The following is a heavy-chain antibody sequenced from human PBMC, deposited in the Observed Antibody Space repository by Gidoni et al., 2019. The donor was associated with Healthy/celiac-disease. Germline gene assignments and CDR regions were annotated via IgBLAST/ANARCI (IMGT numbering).Heavy chain of an antibody. J-gene: IGHJ5*02. Sequence: QLQLQESGPGLVKPSETLSLTCTVSGGSISSSSYYWGWIRQPPGKGLEWIGSIYYSGSTYYNPSLKSRVTISVDTSKNQFSLKLSSVTAADTAVYYCARSTPYCSSTSCYKGFRFLGWFDPWGQGTLVTVSS. CDR1: GGSISSSSYY. D-gene: IGHD2-2*02. V-gene: IGHV4-39*01. CDR2: IYYSGST. CDR3: ARSTPYCSSTSCYKGFRFLGWFDP.